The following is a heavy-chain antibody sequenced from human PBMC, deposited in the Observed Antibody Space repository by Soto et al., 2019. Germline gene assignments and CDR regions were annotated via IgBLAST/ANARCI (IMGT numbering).Heavy chain of an antibody. D-gene: IGHD2-8*01. CDR3: ASRYRPQNYWTNGVCQERGGFDY. Sequence: EVQLVESGGGLVQPGGSLRLSCAASGFTFSSYWMHWVRQAPGKGLVWVSRINSDGSSTSYADSVKGRFTISRDNAKNMLYLQMNSRRAEDTAVYYCASRYRPQNYWTNGVCQERGGFDYWGKGTLVTVSS. J-gene: IGHJ4*02. CDR2: INSDGSST. CDR1: GFTFSSYW. V-gene: IGHV3-74*01.